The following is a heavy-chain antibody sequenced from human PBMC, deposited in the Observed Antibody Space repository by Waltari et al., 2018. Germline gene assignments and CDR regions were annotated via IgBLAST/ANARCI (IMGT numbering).Heavy chain of an antibody. J-gene: IGHJ6*02. CDR2: ISAYNGNT. Sequence: QVQLVQSGAEVKKPGASVKVSCKASGYTFTSYGISWVRQAPGQGLEWMGWISAYNGNTNYAQKFQGRVTITADKSTSTAYMELSSLRSEDTAVYYCARDVTRDSSSWYDYYYGMDVWGQGTTVTVSS. CDR3: ARDVTRDSSSWYDYYYGMDV. CDR1: GYTFTSYG. D-gene: IGHD6-13*01. V-gene: IGHV1-18*01.